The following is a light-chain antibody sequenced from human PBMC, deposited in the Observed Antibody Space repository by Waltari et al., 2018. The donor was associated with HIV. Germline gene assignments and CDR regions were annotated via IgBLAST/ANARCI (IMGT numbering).Light chain of an antibody. CDR2: TAS. V-gene: IGKV1-39*01. CDR1: QSITTY. CDR3: QQSYSFPPT. Sequence: DIQMTQSPSSLSASVGDRVTITCRASQSITTYLNWYQQKPGKAPKLLIYTASNLQSGVPSRFIGGGSGTHFTLTVSSLQPEDFATYYCQQSYSFPPTFGQGTKLEIK. J-gene: IGKJ2*01.